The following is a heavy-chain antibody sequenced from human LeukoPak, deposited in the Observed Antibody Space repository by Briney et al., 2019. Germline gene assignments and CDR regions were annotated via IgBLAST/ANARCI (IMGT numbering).Heavy chain of an antibody. CDR1: GFTSTMFG. J-gene: IGHJ3*02. CDR3: ARTYDFGRGPPGDAFDN. V-gene: IGHV3-48*01. D-gene: IGHD3-3*01. CDR2: IDARSGIV. Sequence: PGGSLRLSCAASGFTSTMFGMNWVRQAPGKGLEWVSYIDARSGIVYYADSVQGRFTISRDDAKDSVFLQMNSLRVDDTAVYYCARTYDFGRGPPGDAFDNWGQGTLVTVPS.